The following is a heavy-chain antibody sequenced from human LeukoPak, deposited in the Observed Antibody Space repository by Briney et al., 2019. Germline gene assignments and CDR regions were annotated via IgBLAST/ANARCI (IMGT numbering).Heavy chain of an antibody. CDR3: ARGLSTWGQLVSGWYWFDP. CDR1: GGSSCGYY. J-gene: IGHJ5*02. D-gene: IGHD6-13*01. V-gene: IGHV4-34*01. CDR2: INHSGST. Sequence: PPETLSLTCAVSGGSSCGYYSSWSCHRPGEGLEWSGEINHSGSTNFNPALKSRVTISVDTSKNQFSLKLSSVTAADTAVYYCARGLSTWGQLVSGWYWFDPWGQGTLVTVSS.